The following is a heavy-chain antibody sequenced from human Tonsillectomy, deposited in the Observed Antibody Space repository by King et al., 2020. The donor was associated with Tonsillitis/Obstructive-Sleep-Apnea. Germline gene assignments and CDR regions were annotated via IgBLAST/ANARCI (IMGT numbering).Heavy chain of an antibody. CDR2: IYYSGST. V-gene: IGHV4-61*01. D-gene: IGHD2/OR15-2a*01. CDR1: GGSVSSGSYY. Sequence: QLQESGPGLVKPSETLSLTCTVSGGSVSSGSYYWRWIRQPPGKGLEWIGYIYYSGSTNYNSSLKSRVTISVDTSKNQFSLKLSSVTAADTAVYYCARTHPFDAFDIWGQGTMVTVSS. CDR3: ARTHPFDAFDI. J-gene: IGHJ3*02.